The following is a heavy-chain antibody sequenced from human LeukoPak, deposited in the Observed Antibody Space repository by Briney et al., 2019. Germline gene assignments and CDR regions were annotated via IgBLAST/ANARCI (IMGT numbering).Heavy chain of an antibody. CDR3: ARDRTGCSSTSCYDWYFDL. D-gene: IGHD2-2*01. V-gene: IGHV3-13*01. CDR2: IGTAGDT. J-gene: IGHJ2*01. Sequence: GGSLRLSCAASGFTFSCYDMHWVRQATGKGLEWVSAIGTAGDTYYPGSVKGRFTISRENAKNSLYLQMNSLRAGDTAVYYCARDRTGCSSTSCYDWYFDLWGRGTLITVSS. CDR1: GFTFSCYD.